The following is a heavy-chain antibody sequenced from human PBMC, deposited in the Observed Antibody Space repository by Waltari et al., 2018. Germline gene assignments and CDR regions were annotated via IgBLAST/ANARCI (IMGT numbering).Heavy chain of an antibody. Sequence: EMQLLESGGDLVQPGGSLRLSCGASGITFGAYWMPWGRQAPGKGLVWVANIRQDGGEKNYIDSVKGRFTISRDNAKKSLYLEMNNLRVEDTAVYYCARVGATDLPYFYGMDVWGQGTTVTVSS. V-gene: IGHV3-7*01. CDR2: IRQDGGEK. J-gene: IGHJ6*02. D-gene: IGHD1-26*01. CDR1: GITFGAYW. CDR3: ARVGATDLPYFYGMDV.